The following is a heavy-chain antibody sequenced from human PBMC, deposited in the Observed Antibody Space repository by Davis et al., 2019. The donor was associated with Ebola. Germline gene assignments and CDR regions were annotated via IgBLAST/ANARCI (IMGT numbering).Heavy chain of an antibody. D-gene: IGHD4-17*01. Sequence: GESLKISCKGSGYSFTSYWIGWVRQLPGKGLEWMGIIYPGDSDTRYSPSFQGQVTISADKSISTAYLQWSSLKASDTAMYYCARLGDYGDYGYYYGMDVWGQGTTVTVSS. CDR1: GYSFTSYW. CDR2: IYPGDSDT. CDR3: ARLGDYGDYGYYYGMDV. J-gene: IGHJ6*02. V-gene: IGHV5-51*01.